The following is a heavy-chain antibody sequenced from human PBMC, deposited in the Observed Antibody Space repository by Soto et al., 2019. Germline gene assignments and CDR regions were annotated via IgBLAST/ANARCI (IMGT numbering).Heavy chain of an antibody. D-gene: IGHD2-15*01. CDR3: ARDRGDCSGGSCYYPRYYYYYYMDV. CDR1: GGSFSGYY. Sequence: QVQLQQWGAGLLKPSETLSLTCAVYGGSFSGYYWSWIRQPPGKGLEWIGEINHSGSTNYNPSLKIRVTISVDTSKNQFSLKLSSVTAADTAVYYCARDRGDCSGGSCYYPRYYYYYYMDVWGKGTTVTVSS. J-gene: IGHJ6*03. V-gene: IGHV4-34*01. CDR2: INHSGST.